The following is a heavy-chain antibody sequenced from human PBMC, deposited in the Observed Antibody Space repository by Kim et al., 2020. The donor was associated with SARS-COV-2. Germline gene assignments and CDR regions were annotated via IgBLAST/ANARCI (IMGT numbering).Heavy chain of an antibody. CDR2: IYPGDSDT. J-gene: IGHJ5*02. Sequence: GESLKISCKGSGSSFTSYWIGWVRQMPGKGLEWMGIIYPGDSDTRYSPSFQGQVTISADKSISTAYLQWSSLKASDTAMYYCARRRGDSIAVAGINLGWFDPWGQGTLVTVSS. D-gene: IGHD6-19*01. CDR3: ARRRGDSIAVAGINLGWFDP. CDR1: GSSFTSYW. V-gene: IGHV5-51*01.